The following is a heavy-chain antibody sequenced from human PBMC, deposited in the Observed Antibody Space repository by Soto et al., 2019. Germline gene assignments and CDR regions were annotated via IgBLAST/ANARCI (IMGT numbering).Heavy chain of an antibody. D-gene: IGHD6-13*01. CDR3: TRSSSWYVFDY. CDR2: INAGNGNT. J-gene: IGHJ4*02. V-gene: IGHV1-3*01. Sequence: QGQLVQSGAEGKKPGASVKVPCKASGYTFTSYAMHWVRQAPGQRLEWMGWINAGNGNTKYSQKFQGRVTSTRDTTASTAYMELSSLRTEDTAVYYCTRSSSWYVFDYWGQGTLVNVSS. CDR1: GYTFTSYA.